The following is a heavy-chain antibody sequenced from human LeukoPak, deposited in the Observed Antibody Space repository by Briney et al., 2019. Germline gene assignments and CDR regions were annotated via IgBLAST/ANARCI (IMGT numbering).Heavy chain of an antibody. J-gene: IGHJ4*02. CDR1: GGSISSHY. V-gene: IGHV4-59*11. Sequence: PSETLSLTCTVPGGSISSHYCSWIRQPPGKGLEWIGYMYDSVRTKDNPSLKSRVTLSADTSKNQFSLRLRSVNAADTAVYYCATIKRGNIYGYFDFWGQGILVTVS. CDR2: MYDSVRT. D-gene: IGHD5-18*01. CDR3: ATIKRGNIYGYFDF.